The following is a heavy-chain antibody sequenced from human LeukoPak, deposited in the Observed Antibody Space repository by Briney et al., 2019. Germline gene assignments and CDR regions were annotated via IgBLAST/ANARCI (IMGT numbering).Heavy chain of an antibody. J-gene: IGHJ4*02. D-gene: IGHD4-17*01. CDR3: ARGRYYLDS. CDR1: GFTFSTYW. Sequence: GGSLRLSCAASGFTFSTYWMHWVRQPPGKGLVWVSRFNRDGRSAYYADSVKGRFTISRDNAKNTLYLQMNSLRAEDTAVYYCARGRYYLDSWGQGTLVTVS. V-gene: IGHV3-74*01. CDR2: FNRDGRSA.